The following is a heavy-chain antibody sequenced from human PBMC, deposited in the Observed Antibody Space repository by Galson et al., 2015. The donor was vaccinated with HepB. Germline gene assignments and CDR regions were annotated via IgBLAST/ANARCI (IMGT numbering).Heavy chain of an antibody. CDR3: AHSKLVAGPMDV. CDR2: IYLDDGK. D-gene: IGHD6-19*01. J-gene: IGHJ6*02. CDR1: GFSLTTSGVG. Sequence: PALVKPTQTLTLTCTFSGFSLTTSGVGVGWIRQPPGKALEWLALIYLDDGKRYSPSLKSRLTVTKDTSKNQVVRTMTNVDPVDTATYYCAHSKLVAGPMDVCGQGTTFTVSS. V-gene: IGHV2-5*02.